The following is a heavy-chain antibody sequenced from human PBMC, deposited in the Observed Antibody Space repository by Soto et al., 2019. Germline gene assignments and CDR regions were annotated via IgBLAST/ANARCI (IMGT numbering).Heavy chain of an antibody. V-gene: IGHV1-69*01. Sequence: QVQLVQSGAEVKKPGSSVKVSCKASGGTFSSYAISWVRQAPGQGPEWMGGIIPIFGTANYAQKFQGRVTINADESTSTAYMELSSLRSEDKELYYCEEGHHGSSSIWGQGTLVTVSS. D-gene: IGHD1-26*01. CDR1: GGTFSSYA. J-gene: IGHJ4*02. CDR2: IIPIFGTA. CDR3: EEGHHGSSSI.